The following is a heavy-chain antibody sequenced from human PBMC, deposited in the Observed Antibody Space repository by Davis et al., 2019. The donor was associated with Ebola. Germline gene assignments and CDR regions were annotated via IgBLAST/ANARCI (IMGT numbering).Heavy chain of an antibody. J-gene: IGHJ3*02. V-gene: IGHV4-59*11. Sequence: PSETLSLTCTVSGGSISSHYCSWIRQPPGKGLEWIGYIYYSGSTNYNPSLKSRVTISVDTSKNQFSLNLCSVTAADAAVYYCAREGDIVPYYYDSSGYPGAFDIWGKGTMVTVSS. CDR2: IYYSGST. D-gene: IGHD3-22*01. CDR3: AREGDIVPYYYDSSGYPGAFDI. CDR1: GGSISSHY.